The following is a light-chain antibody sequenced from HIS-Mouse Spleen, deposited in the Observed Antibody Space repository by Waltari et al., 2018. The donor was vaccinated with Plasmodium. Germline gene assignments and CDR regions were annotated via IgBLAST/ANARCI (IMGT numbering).Light chain of an antibody. J-gene: IGKJ3*01. Sequence: EIVMTQSPATLSVSPGERATLSCRASQSVSSNLAWYQPKPGQAPRLLNYGASTRATGIPARFRGSGSGTEFTLTISSLQSEDFAVYYCQQYNNWSFTFGPGTKVDIK. CDR2: GAS. CDR3: QQYNNWSFT. V-gene: IGKV3-15*01. CDR1: QSVSSN.